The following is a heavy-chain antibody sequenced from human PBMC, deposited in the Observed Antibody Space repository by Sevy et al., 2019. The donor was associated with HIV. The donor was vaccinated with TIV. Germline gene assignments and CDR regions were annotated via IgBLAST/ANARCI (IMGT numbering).Heavy chain of an antibody. CDR3: ARDGGGIVGATWGARLYY. CDR2: ISAYNGNT. CDR1: GYTFTSYG. V-gene: IGHV1-18*01. D-gene: IGHD1-26*01. J-gene: IGHJ4*02. Sequence: ASVKVSCKASGYTFTSYGISWVRQAPGKGLEWMGWISAYNGNTNYAQKLQGRVTMTTDTSTSTAYMELRSLRSDDTAVDYCARDGGGIVGATWGARLYYWGQGTLVTVSS.